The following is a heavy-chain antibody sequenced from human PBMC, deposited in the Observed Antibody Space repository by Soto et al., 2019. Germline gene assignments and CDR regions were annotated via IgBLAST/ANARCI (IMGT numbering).Heavy chain of an antibody. CDR3: ARSEQLVPERGENWFDP. CDR2: INPSGGST. D-gene: IGHD6-13*01. Sequence: GASVKVSCKASGYTFTSYYMHWVRQAPGQGLEWMGIINPSGGSTSYAQKFQGRVTMTRDTSTSTVYMELSSLRSEDTAVYYCARSEQLVPERGENWFDPWGQGTLVTVSS. V-gene: IGHV1-46*01. J-gene: IGHJ5*02. CDR1: GYTFTSYY.